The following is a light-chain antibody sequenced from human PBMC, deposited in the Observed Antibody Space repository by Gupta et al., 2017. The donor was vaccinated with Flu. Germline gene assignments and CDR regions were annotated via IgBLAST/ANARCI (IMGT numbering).Light chain of an antibody. J-gene: IGKJ2*01. CDR2: DSS. Sequence: DIQMTQSPSSLSASVGDRVTITCQASQDVSNYLSWYQQKPGKAPKLLIYDSSNLQTGVPSRFSGSGSGTDFTFTISSLQPEDIATYYCQQYNFLPRTFGRGTKVE. CDR1: QDVSNY. V-gene: IGKV1-33*01. CDR3: QQYNFLPRT.